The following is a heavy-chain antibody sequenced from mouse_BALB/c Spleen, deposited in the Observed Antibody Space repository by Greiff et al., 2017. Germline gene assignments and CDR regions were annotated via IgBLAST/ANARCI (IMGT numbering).Heavy chain of an antibody. Sequence: VQLVESGTVLARPGASVKMSCKASGYTFTSYWMHWVKQRPGQGLEWIGAIYPGNSDTSYNQKFKGKATLTVDKSSSTAYMQLSSLTSEDSAVYYCATTATPYWGQGTLVTVSA. CDR3: ATTATPY. D-gene: IGHD1-2*01. CDR1: GYTFTSYW. CDR2: IYPGNSDT. V-gene: IGHV1-87*01. J-gene: IGHJ3*01.